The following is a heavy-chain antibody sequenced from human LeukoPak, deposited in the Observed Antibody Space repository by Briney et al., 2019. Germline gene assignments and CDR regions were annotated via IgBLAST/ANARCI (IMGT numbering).Heavy chain of an antibody. CDR3: ARAQDGDYVSTNFDY. CDR1: GFTFSSYA. CDR2: ISGSGRYT. D-gene: IGHD4-17*01. Sequence: GGSLRLSCAASGFTFSSYAMSWVRQAPGKGLEWVSAISGSGRYTYYADSVKGRFTISRDNSKNTLFLQMNSLRAEDTAVYYCARAQDGDYVSTNFDYWGQGTLVTVSS. J-gene: IGHJ4*02. V-gene: IGHV3-23*01.